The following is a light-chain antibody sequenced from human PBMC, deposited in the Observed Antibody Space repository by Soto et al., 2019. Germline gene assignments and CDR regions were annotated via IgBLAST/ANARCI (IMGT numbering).Light chain of an antibody. V-gene: IGKV3-20*01. J-gene: IGKJ1*01. CDR2: GAS. CDR1: QSVTSDY. CDR3: QHYGHALWA. Sequence: EVVVTRSPGTLSLSPGERATLSCRASQSVTSDYLAWYQQKPGQSPRLLMSGASRRATGVPDRFSGSGSGTDFTLTISRLEPEDFAVYYCQHYGHALWAFGQGTKVEIK.